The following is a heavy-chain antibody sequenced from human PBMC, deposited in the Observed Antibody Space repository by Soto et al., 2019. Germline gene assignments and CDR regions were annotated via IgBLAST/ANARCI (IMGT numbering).Heavy chain of an antibody. CDR1: GYAFTNSY. J-gene: IGHJ5*02. V-gene: IGHV1-8*01. CDR2: MNPGSGDT. D-gene: IGHD3-10*01. CDR3: ATMATFGSLTGFDP. Sequence: ASVKVSWKASGYAFTNSYVSWVRQATGQGLEWMGWMNPGSGDTGYAQKFQGRVTMTRDISIATAYMELSSPRSDDTAIYYCATMATFGSLTGFDPWGQGTLVTVSS.